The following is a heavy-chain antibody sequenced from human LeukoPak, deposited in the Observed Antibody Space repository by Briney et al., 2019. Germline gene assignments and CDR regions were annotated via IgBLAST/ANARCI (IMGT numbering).Heavy chain of an antibody. Sequence: SETLSLTCAVSGGSFSGYYWSWIRQPPGKGLEWIGEINHSGSTNYNPSLKSRVTISVDTSKNQFSLKLSSVTAADTAVYYCARSGPYSSSWYVFSYWGQGTLVTVSS. V-gene: IGHV4-34*01. CDR3: ARSGPYSSSWYVFSY. D-gene: IGHD6-13*01. CDR1: GGSFSGYY. CDR2: INHSGST. J-gene: IGHJ4*02.